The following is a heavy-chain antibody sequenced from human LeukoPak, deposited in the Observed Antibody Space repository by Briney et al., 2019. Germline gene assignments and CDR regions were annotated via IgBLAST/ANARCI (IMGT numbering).Heavy chain of an antibody. CDR2: IYHSGST. V-gene: IGHV4-38-2*02. Sequence: SETLSLTCTVSGYSISSGYYWGWIRQPPGKGLEWIGSIYHSGSTYYNPSLKSRVTISVDTSKNQFSLKLSSVTAADTAVYYCARAQWLVPVGWFDPWGQGTLLTVSS. D-gene: IGHD6-19*01. J-gene: IGHJ5*02. CDR1: GYSISSGYY. CDR3: ARAQWLVPVGWFDP.